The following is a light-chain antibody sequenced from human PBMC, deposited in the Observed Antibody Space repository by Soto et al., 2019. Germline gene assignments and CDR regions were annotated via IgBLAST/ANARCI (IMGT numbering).Light chain of an antibody. J-gene: IGLJ2*01. Sequence: QSVMTQPASVSGSPGESITISCTGTRRDVGGYNYVSWYKQYPGKSPKLLIYEVTHRPSGVSNRFYGSKSGNTASLSISGIQAEDEADYHCSLYTTSNTLKSVFG. CDR2: EVT. V-gene: IGLV2-14*01. CDR3: SLYTTSNTLKSV. CDR1: RRDVGGYNY.